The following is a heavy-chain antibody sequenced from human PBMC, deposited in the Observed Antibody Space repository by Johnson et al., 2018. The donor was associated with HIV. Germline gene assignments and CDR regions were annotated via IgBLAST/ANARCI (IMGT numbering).Heavy chain of an antibody. J-gene: IGHJ3*02. CDR1: GLSVSSTY. CDR2: LYRSGSN. CDR3: ARGPGYDHDYGGFDI. D-gene: IGHD4-23*01. V-gene: IGHV3-53*01. Sequence: MQLEESGGGLIQLEGSLRLSCAASGLSVSSTYMSWVRQAQGKGLEWVSALYRSGSNYYVDSVKGRFTISRDNSKNTLHLQMNSLRVDDTAVYYCARGPGYDHDYGGFDIWGQGTMVTVSS.